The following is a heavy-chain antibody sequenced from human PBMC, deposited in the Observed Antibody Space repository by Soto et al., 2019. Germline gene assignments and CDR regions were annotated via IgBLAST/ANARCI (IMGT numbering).Heavy chain of an antibody. J-gene: IGHJ5*02. CDR1: GGSISSSNW. V-gene: IGHV4-4*02. CDR3: ARDVDDFWSGYSRGYLFDP. CDR2: IYHSGST. Sequence: SETLSLTCAVSGGSISSSNWWSWVRQPPGKGLEWIGEIYHSGSTNYNPSLKSRVTISVDKSKNQFSLKLSSVTAADTAVYYCARDVDDFWSGYSRGYLFDPLGQGTLVTVSS. D-gene: IGHD3-3*01.